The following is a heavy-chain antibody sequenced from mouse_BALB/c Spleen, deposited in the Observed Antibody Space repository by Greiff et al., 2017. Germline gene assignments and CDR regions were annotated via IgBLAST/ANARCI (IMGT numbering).Heavy chain of an antibody. D-gene: IGHD2-14*01. Sequence: EVQLQESGPGLVKPSQSLSLTCTVTGYSITSDYAWNWIRQFPGNKLEWMGYISYSGSTSYNPSLKSRISITRDTSKNQFFLQLNSVTTEDTATYYCARAEVRLAMDYWGQGTSVTVSS. V-gene: IGHV3-2*02. CDR3: ARAEVRLAMDY. CDR1: GYSITSDYA. CDR2: ISYSGST. J-gene: IGHJ4*01.